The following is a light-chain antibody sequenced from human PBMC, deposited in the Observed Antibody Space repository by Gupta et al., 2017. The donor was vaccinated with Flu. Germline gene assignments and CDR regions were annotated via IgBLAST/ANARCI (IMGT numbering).Light chain of an antibody. V-gene: IGLV1-44*01. CDR1: SSNIGSNN. CDR2: SNT. CDR3: AAWYDSRNGVV. Sequence: QSVLTQPPSASGTPGQSVTLSCSGNSSNIGSNNVSWCQQRPGTAPKLLIYSNTRRLSGVPERFSGSKYGTSAALAISGLQAEDEADYYCAAWYDSRNGVVFGGGTKLTVL. J-gene: IGLJ2*01.